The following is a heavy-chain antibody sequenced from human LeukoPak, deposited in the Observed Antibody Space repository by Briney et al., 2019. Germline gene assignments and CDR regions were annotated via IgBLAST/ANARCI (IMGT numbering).Heavy chain of an antibody. Sequence: TLSLTCAVSGGSISSGGYSWSWIRQPPGKGLEWIGYIYHSGSTYYNPSLKSRVTISVDRSKNQFSLKLSSVTAADTAVYYCARVGAVTTFDYWGQGTLVTVSS. D-gene: IGHD4-17*01. CDR1: GGSISSGGYS. V-gene: IGHV4-30-2*01. CDR3: ARVGAVTTFDY. CDR2: IYHSGST. J-gene: IGHJ4*02.